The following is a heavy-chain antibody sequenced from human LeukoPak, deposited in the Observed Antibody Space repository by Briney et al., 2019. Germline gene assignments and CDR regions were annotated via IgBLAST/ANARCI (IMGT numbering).Heavy chain of an antibody. J-gene: IGHJ4*02. D-gene: IGHD1-26*01. CDR3: ALSLGATGQFDY. V-gene: IGHV1-2*06. CDR2: INPNSGGT. CDR1: GYTFTRYY. Sequence: ASVKVSCKASGYTFTRYYMHWVRQAPGQGLEWMGRINPNSGGTNYAQKFQGRVTMTRDTSISTAYMGLSRLRSDDTAVYYCALSLGATGQFDYWGQGTLVTVSS.